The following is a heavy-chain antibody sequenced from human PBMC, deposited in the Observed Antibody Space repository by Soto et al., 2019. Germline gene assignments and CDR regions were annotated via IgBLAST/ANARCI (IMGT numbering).Heavy chain of an antibody. CDR3: ARESEVPDPDYGDYGGSHYYYYYMDV. Sequence: SETLSLTCTVSGGSISSYYWSWIRQPPGKGLEWIGYIYYSGSTNYNPSLKSRVTISVDTSKNQFSLKLSSVTAADTAGYYCARESEVPDPDYGDYGGSHYYYYYMDVWGKGTTVTVSS. J-gene: IGHJ6*03. V-gene: IGHV4-59*01. D-gene: IGHD4-17*01. CDR2: IYYSGST. CDR1: GGSISSYY.